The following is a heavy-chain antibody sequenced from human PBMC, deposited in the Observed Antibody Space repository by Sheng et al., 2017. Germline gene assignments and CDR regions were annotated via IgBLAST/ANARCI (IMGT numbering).Heavy chain of an antibody. CDR1: GFTVSTNY. CDR2: IYSGGST. J-gene: IGHJ6*02. Sequence: EVQLVESGGGLIQPGGSLRLSCAASGFTVSTNYMSWVRQAPGKGLEWVSVIYSGGSTHYVDSVKGRFTISRDNSENTLYLQMNSLRVEDTAVYYCARDHGPYYYESTSGTWGMDVWGQGTTVTVSS. CDR3: ARDHGPYYYESTSGTWGMDV. V-gene: IGHV3-53*01. D-gene: IGHD3-22*01.